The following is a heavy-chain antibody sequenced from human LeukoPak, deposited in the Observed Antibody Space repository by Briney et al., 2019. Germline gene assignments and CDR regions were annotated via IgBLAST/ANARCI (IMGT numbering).Heavy chain of an antibody. V-gene: IGHV3-74*01. CDR2: ISSDGITT. CDR1: GFTLRSYW. CDR3: ARDPDRSGWSTFEY. D-gene: IGHD6-19*01. J-gene: IGHJ4*02. Sequence: GGSLRLSCAASGFTLRSYWMHRVRQAPGKGLVWVSRISSDGITTTYADSVKGRFTISRDNAKNTLYLQMNSLRAEDTALYFCARDPDRSGWSTFEYWGQGTLVTVSS.